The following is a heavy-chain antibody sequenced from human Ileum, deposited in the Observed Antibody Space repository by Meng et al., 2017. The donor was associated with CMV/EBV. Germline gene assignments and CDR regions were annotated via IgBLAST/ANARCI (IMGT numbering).Heavy chain of an antibody. J-gene: IGHJ5*02. D-gene: IGHD4-17*01. CDR2: INIGNGDT. CDR1: GYSFTNYA. V-gene: IGHV1-3*04. CDR3: ARAPPPETTVMGWSGP. Sequence: QVQLVQSGAEVKEPGASVKVSCKASGYSFTNYAMHWVRQAPGQRLEWMARINIGNGDTKRSQRFQGRLTITRDTSATTAYMELSNLRSEDTAIYYCARAPPPETTVMGWSGPWGQGTLVTVSS.